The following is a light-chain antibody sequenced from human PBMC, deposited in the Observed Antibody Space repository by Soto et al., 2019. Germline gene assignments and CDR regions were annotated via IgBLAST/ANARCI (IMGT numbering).Light chain of an antibody. CDR2: GAS. CDR1: QSVSSY. CDR3: QQRSNWPPLT. Sequence: EIVLTQSPATLSLSPGERATLSCRASQSVSSYLAWYQQKPGQAPRLLIYGASNRATGIPARFSGSGSGTDFTLTISSLEPEDFAIYYCQQRSNWPPLTFGGGTKVAIK. V-gene: IGKV3-11*01. J-gene: IGKJ4*01.